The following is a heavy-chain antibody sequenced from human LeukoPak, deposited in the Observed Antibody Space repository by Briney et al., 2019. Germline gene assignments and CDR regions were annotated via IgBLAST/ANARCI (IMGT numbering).Heavy chain of an antibody. Sequence: SETLSLTCAVYGGSFSGHYWSWIRQSPGKGLEWIGEINHSGSTNYNPSLKSRVTISVDTSKNQFSLKVNSVTAADTAVYYCARRGYTYGWGWFDPWGQGTLVTVSS. CDR2: INHSGST. CDR1: GGSFSGHY. J-gene: IGHJ5*02. V-gene: IGHV4-34*01. D-gene: IGHD5-18*01. CDR3: ARRGYTYGWGWFDP.